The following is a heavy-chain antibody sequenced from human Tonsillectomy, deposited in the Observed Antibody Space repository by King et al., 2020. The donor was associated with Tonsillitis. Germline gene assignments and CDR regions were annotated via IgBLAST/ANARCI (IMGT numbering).Heavy chain of an antibody. D-gene: IGHD2-15*01. CDR2: ISTSGVYT. CDR1: GCTFSDYY. CDR3: ARSPLDCSGGSCYLDY. J-gene: IGHJ4*02. Sequence: VQLVESRGVLVKPGGSLRLSCAASGCTFSDYYMIWIRQAPGKGLQWVSYISTSGVYTNYADSVKGRFTISRDNSKKSLYLHMNGLRAEDTAVYYCARSPLDCSGGSCYLDYWGQGTLVTVSS. V-gene: IGHV3-11*05.